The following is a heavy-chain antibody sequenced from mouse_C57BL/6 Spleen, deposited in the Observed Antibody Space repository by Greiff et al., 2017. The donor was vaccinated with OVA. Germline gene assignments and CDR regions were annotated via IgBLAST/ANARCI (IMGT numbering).Heavy chain of an antibody. CDR1: GYTFTDYY. J-gene: IGHJ2*01. CDR3: GRGDYDKEGYYFDY. CDR2: INPYNGGT. Sequence: EVQLQQSGPVLVKPGASVKMSCKASGYTFTDYYMNWVKQSHGKSLEWIGVINPYNGGTSYNQKFKGKATLTVDKSSSTAYMELNSLTSEDSAVYYWGRGDYDKEGYYFDYWGQGTTLTVSS. D-gene: IGHD2-4*01. V-gene: IGHV1-19*01.